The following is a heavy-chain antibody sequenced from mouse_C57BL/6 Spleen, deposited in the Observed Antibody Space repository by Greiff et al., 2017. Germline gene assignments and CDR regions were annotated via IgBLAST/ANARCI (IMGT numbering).Heavy chain of an antibody. CDR3: ARFYDGYYEDY. CDR1: GYTFTSYW. Sequence: VQLQQPGAELVRPGSSVKLSYKASGYTFTSYWMDWVKQRPGQGLEWIGNIYPSDSETHYNQKFKDKATLTVDKSASTAYMQLSSLTSEDSAVYYCARFYDGYYEDYWGQGTTLTVSS. D-gene: IGHD2-3*01. J-gene: IGHJ2*01. V-gene: IGHV1-61*01. CDR2: IYPSDSET.